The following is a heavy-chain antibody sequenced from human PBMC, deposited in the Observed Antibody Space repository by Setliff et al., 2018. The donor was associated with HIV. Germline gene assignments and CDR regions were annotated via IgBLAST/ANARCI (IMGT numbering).Heavy chain of an antibody. CDR2: IYRYGSP. D-gene: IGHD2-15*01. CDR3: ARGGRSDGYHIAS. Sequence: KTSETLSLTCTVSGGSISSYFWTWIRQSPEKGLEWIGYIYRYGSPNYNPSLQSRVTLSVDTSKNQFSLTPTSVTAADTAVYYCARGGRSDGYHIASWGQGILVTVSS. V-gene: IGHV4-59*01. CDR1: GGSISSYF. J-gene: IGHJ4*02.